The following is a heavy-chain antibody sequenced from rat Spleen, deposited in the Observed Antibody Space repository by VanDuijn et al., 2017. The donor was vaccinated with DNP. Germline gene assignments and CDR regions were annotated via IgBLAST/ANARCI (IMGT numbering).Heavy chain of an antibody. J-gene: IGHJ3*01. Sequence: EVQLVESGGGLAQPGRSLKLSCAASGFSFSNYGMAWVRQAPTQGLEWVASISTGGGSTYYRDSVKGRFTISRDNGKDTLYLQMNSLRSEDTATYYCTRQLGLDYWGKGTLVSVSS. CDR1: GFSFSNYG. CDR2: ISTGGGST. D-gene: IGHD5-1*01. V-gene: IGHV5S13*01. CDR3: TRQLGLDY.